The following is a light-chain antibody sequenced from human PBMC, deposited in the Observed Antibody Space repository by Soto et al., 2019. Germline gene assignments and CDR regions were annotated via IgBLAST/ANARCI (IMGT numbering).Light chain of an antibody. CDR3: QSYDNSLSGVI. Sequence: QAVVTQPPSVSGAPGQRVTISCTGSSSNIGAGYDVHWYQHLPGTAPKLLIYSNSNRPSGVPDRFSGSKSGTSASLAITGLQAEDEADYFCQSYDNSLSGVIFGGGTKLTVL. V-gene: IGLV1-40*01. CDR1: SSNIGAGYD. CDR2: SNS. J-gene: IGLJ2*01.